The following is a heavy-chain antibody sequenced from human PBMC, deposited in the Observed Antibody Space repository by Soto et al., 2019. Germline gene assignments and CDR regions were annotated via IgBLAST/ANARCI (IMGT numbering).Heavy chain of an antibody. J-gene: IGHJ6*02. CDR3: AKADCSGGSCYSYYYYYGMDV. Sequence: GGSLRLSCAASGFTFSSYGMHWVRQAPGKGLEWVAVISYDGSNKYYADSVKGRFTISRDNSKNTLYLQMNSLRAEDTAVYYCAKADCSGGSCYSYYYYYGMDVWGQGTTVTVSS. CDR1: GFTFSSYG. CDR2: ISYDGSNK. V-gene: IGHV3-30*18. D-gene: IGHD2-15*01.